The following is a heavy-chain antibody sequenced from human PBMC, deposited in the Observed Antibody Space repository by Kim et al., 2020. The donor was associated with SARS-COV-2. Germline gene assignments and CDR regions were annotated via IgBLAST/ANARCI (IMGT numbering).Heavy chain of an antibody. Sequence: GGSLRLSCAASGFTVSSNYMSWVRQAPGKGLEWVSVIYSGGSTYYADSVKGRFTISRDNSKNTLYLQMNSLRAEDTAVYYCARDIRYSYGPGDYYYYGMDVWGQGTTVTVSS. CDR2: IYSGGST. CDR1: GFTVSSNY. V-gene: IGHV3-66*01. CDR3: ARDIRYSYGPGDYYYYGMDV. J-gene: IGHJ6*02. D-gene: IGHD5-18*01.